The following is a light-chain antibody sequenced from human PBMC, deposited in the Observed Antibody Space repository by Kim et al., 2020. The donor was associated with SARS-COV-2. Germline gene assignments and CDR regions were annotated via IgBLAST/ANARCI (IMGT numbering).Light chain of an antibody. CDR3: QQYNSDSWT. CDR1: QSISGW. J-gene: IGKJ1*01. Sequence: DIQMTQSPSTLSASVGERVTITCRAGQSISGWLAWYQQKPGEAPKLLIYKTSTLEGGVPSRFIGSGSGTDYTLTITSLQPHDFATYYCQQYNSDSWTFGQGTKVDIK. V-gene: IGKV1-5*03. CDR2: KTS.